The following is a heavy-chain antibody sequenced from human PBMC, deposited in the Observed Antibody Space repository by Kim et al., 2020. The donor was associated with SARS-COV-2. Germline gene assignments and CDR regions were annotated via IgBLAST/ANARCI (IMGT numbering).Heavy chain of an antibody. Sequence: GGSLRLSCAASGFSFSNNWMYWVRQAPGKGLVWVSRIDNDGSITNYADSVKGRFIISRDNGKNTLYLQMKSLRAEDTAVYYCAKVGYDWSIDYWGRNPGHRLL. J-gene: IGHJ4*01. CDR2: IDNDGSIT. V-gene: IGHV3-74*01. CDR3: AKVGYDWSIDY. D-gene: IGHD3-9*01. CDR1: GFSFSNNW.